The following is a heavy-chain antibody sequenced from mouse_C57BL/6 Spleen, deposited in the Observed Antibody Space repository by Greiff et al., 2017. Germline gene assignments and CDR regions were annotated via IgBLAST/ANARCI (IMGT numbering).Heavy chain of an antibody. CDR1: GFSFSSYG. Sequence: VQLKESGGDLVKPGGSLELSCAASGFSFSSYGMSWVRQPPDKRLEWVATISSGGSYTYYPDSVKGRFTISRDNAKNTLYLQMSSLKAEDTAMYYCGSERYGYFDDWGQGTTLTVSS. D-gene: IGHD1-1*01. V-gene: IGHV5-6*01. CDR2: ISSGGSYT. CDR3: GSERYGYFDD. J-gene: IGHJ2*01.